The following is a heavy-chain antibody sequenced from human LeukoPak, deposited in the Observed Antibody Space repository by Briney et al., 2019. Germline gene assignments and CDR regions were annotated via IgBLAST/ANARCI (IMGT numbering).Heavy chain of an antibody. D-gene: IGHD3-16*01. J-gene: IGHJ4*02. V-gene: IGHV3-9*01. CDR1: GFTFDDYA. CDR2: TSWNSGST. Sequence: GGSLRLSCAASGFTFDDYAMHWVRQAPGKGLEWVSGTSWNSGSTGYADSVKGRFTISRDNAKNSLFLQMNSLRAEDTALYYCAKAPSGETRGTYYFDYWGQGTLVTVSS. CDR3: AKAPSGETRGTYYFDY.